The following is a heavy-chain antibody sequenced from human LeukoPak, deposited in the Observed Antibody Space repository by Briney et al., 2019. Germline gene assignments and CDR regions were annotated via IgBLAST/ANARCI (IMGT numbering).Heavy chain of an antibody. CDR3: ASYGDSYEDAFDI. J-gene: IGHJ3*02. CDR1: GGSISSYY. Sequence: SETLSLTCTVSGGSISSYYWSWIRQPAGKGLEWIGRIYTSGSTNYNPSLKSRVTMSVDTSKNQFSLKLSSATAADTAVYYCASYGDSYEDAFDIWGQGTMVTVSS. V-gene: IGHV4-4*07. D-gene: IGHD4-17*01. CDR2: IYTSGST.